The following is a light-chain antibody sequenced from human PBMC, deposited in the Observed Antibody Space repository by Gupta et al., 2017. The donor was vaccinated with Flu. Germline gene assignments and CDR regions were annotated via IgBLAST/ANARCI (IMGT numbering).Light chain of an antibody. CDR3: QQYGTSQTWT. CDR2: GAS. V-gene: IGKV3-20*01. CDR1: QSVRSSY. Sequence: TLSLSPGERATLSCRASQSVRSSYLAWYQQKPGQAPRLLIYGASSRATGIPDRFSGSGSGTDFTLTISRLEPEDFAVYYCQQYGTSQTWTFGQGTKVEIK. J-gene: IGKJ1*01.